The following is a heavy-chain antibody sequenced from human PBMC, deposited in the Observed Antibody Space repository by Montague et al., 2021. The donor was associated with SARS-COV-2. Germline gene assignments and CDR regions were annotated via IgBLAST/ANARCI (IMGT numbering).Heavy chain of an antibody. J-gene: IGHJ4*02. CDR2: ISDSSVYI. CDR1: GFTFSTYS. CDR3: ARRKYDSIPHPYDY. D-gene: IGHD3-22*01. Sequence: SLRLACATSGFTFSTYSMNWVRQAPGKELEWVSSISDSSVYIFYADSVKGRFTISRDNAKNSLYLQMNSLRAEDTAVYYCARRKYDSIPHPYDYWGQGTLVTVSS. V-gene: IGHV3-21*01.